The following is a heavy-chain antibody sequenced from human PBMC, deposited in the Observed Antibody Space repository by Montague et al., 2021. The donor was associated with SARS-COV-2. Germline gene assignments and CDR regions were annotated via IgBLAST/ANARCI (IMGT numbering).Heavy chain of an antibody. CDR3: TQERGPGRTTWHYLDY. Sequence: CAISGDSVSSNIAAWNWIRQSPSRGLEWLGRTYYRSKWYNDYAVSVRSRITISPDTSKNQFSLRLNSVTPEDTAVYYCTQERGPGRTTWHYLDYWGQGTLVTVSS. J-gene: IGHJ4*02. V-gene: IGHV6-1*01. CDR2: TYYRSKWYN. CDR1: GDSVSSNIAA. D-gene: IGHD1-14*01.